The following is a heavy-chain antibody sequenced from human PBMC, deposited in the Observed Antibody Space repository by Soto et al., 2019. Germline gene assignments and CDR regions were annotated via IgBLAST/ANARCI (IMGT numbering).Heavy chain of an antibody. CDR1: GFTFTNYA. J-gene: IGHJ4*02. Sequence: EVQLLESGGGLVQPGGSLRLSCVASGFTFTNYAMSWVRQAPGKGLEWVSTISGVNSDTHYADSVKGRFTISRDDSKNTLYLHMSSLIAEDSAIYYCASRSLVGCSSTACYAPFDYWGQGTLVTVSS. CDR3: ASRSLVGCSSTACYAPFDY. V-gene: IGHV3-23*01. D-gene: IGHD2-2*01. CDR2: ISGVNSDT.